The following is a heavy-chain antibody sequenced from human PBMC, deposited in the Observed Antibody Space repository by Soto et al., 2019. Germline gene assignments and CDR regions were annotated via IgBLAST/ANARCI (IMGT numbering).Heavy chain of an antibody. CDR1: GYTLTELS. V-gene: IGHV1-24*01. CDR3: ATYYYDSSGYFPFDY. Sequence: ASVKVSCTVSGYTLTELSMHWVRQAPGKGLEWMGGFDPEDGETIYAQKFQGRVTMTEDTSTDTAYMELSSLRSEDTAVYYCATYYYDSSGYFPFDYWGQGTLVTVS. CDR2: FDPEDGET. J-gene: IGHJ4*02. D-gene: IGHD3-22*01.